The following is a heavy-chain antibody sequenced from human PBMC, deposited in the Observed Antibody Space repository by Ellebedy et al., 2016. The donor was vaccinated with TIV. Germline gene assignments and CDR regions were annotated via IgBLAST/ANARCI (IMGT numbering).Heavy chain of an antibody. D-gene: IGHD5-18*01. J-gene: IGHJ5*02. Sequence: SETLSLTCTVSGGSISSSSYYWGWIRQPPGKGLEWIGSIYYSGSTYYNPSLKSRVTISVDTSKNQFSLKLSPVTAADTAVYYCARAPKWISYGDPWFDPWGQGTLVTVSS. CDR2: IYYSGST. CDR3: ARAPKWISYGDPWFDP. V-gene: IGHV4-39*01. CDR1: GGSISSSSYY.